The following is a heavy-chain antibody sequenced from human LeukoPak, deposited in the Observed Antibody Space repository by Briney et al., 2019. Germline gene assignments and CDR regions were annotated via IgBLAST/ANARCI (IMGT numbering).Heavy chain of an antibody. J-gene: IGHJ3*02. V-gene: IGHV4-61*02. CDR2: IYTSGST. CDR1: GGSISSSSYY. Sequence: SETLSLTCTVSGGSISSSSYYWSWIRQPAGKGLEWIGRIYTSGSTNYNPSLKSRVTISVDTSKNQFSLKLSSVTAADTAVYYCARETDYYDSSGYFRIWGQGTMVTVSS. D-gene: IGHD3-22*01. CDR3: ARETDYYDSSGYFRI.